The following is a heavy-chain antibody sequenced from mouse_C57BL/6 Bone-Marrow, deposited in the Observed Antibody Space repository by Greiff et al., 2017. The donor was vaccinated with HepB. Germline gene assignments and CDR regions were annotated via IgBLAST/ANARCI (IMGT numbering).Heavy chain of an antibody. CDR2: IDPETGGT. CDR1: GYTFTDYE. J-gene: IGHJ2*01. V-gene: IGHV1-15*01. Sequence: VQLQESGAELVRPGASVTLSCKASGYTFTDYEMHWVKQTPVHGLEWIGAIDPETGGTAYNQKFKGKAILTADKSSSTAYMELRSLTSEDSAVYYCTRSNRDYWGQGTTLTVSS. CDR3: TRSNRDY.